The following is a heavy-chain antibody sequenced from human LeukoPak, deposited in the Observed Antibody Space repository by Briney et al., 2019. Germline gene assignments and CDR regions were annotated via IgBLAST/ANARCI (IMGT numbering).Heavy chain of an antibody. CDR3: AKEACSGGSCQPYFDY. Sequence: GGSLRLSCAASGFTFSSYAMHWVRQAPGKGLEWVAVISYDGSNKYYADSVKGRFTISRDNSKNTLYLQMNSLRAEDTAVYYCAKEACSGGSCQPYFDYWGQGTLVTVSS. D-gene: IGHD2-15*01. CDR1: GFTFSSYA. V-gene: IGHV3-30*04. CDR2: ISYDGSNK. J-gene: IGHJ4*02.